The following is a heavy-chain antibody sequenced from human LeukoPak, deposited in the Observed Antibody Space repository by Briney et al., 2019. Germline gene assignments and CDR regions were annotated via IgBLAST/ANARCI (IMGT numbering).Heavy chain of an antibody. CDR2: INTHTGDP. Sequence: GASVKVSCKTSGYTVSTYDISWVRQAPGQGREGMGWINTHTGDPKYAPNFQGRVTMTTDTSTNTAYMELRSLGSDDTAVYYCARGPGGCSGGSCYHDYWGQGALVTVSS. CDR1: GYTVSTYD. J-gene: IGHJ4*02. D-gene: IGHD2-15*01. V-gene: IGHV1-18*01. CDR3: ARGPGGCSGGSCYHDY.